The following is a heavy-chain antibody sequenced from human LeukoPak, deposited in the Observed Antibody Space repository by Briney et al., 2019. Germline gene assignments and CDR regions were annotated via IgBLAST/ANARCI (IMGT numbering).Heavy chain of an antibody. CDR3: AGVGAGGGNYFRSYYDR. D-gene: IGHD2/OR15-2a*01. J-gene: IGHJ4*02. CDR1: GFTFSSYW. V-gene: IGHV3-7*01. Sequence: GGSLRLSCAASGFTFSSYWMGWLRQAPGRGLEWVANIKEDGSEKNYVDSEKGRFSISRDNAENSLYLQMNSLRVEDTAMYYCAGVGAGGGNYFRSYYDRWGQGTLVTVSS. CDR2: IKEDGSEK.